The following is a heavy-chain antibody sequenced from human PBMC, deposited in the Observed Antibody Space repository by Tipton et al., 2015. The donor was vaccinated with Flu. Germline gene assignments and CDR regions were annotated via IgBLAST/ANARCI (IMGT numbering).Heavy chain of an antibody. CDR1: VGSFSGYY. CDR2: INDSGST. J-gene: IGHJ4*02. D-gene: IGHD5-24*01. Sequence: TLSLTCAVYVGSFSGYYWSWIRQPPGKGLEWIGEINDSGSTHYNPSLKSRVTISVDTSKNQFSLKLSSVTAADTAVYYCARVGGDGYNPGFDYWGQGTLVTVSS. V-gene: IGHV4-34*01. CDR3: ARVGGDGYNPGFDY.